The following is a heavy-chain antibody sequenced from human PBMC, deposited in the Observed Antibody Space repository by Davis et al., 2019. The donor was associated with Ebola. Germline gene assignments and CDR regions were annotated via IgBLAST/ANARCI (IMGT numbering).Heavy chain of an antibody. V-gene: IGHV4-34*01. Sequence: SETLSLTCAVYGGSSSGYYWSWIRQPPGKGLEWIGEINHSGSTNYNPSLKSRVTISVDTSKNQFSLKLSSVTAADTAVYYCARCSGGSCQGRFDPWGQGTLVTVSS. D-gene: IGHD2-15*01. CDR2: INHSGST. J-gene: IGHJ5*02. CDR1: GGSSSGYY. CDR3: ARCSGGSCQGRFDP.